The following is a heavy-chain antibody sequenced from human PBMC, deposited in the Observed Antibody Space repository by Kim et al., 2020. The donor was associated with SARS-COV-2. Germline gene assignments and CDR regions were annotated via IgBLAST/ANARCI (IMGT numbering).Heavy chain of an antibody. J-gene: IGHJ4*02. V-gene: IGHV4-59*08. CDR3: ARLSRAVTGHPKFDY. D-gene: IGHD6-19*01. Sequence: PSLKSRVTISVDTSKNQFSLKLSSVTAADTAVYYCARLSRAVTGHPKFDYWGQGTLVTVSS.